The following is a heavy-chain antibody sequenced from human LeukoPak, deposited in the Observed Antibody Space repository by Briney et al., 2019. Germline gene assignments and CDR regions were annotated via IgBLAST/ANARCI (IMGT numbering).Heavy chain of an antibody. Sequence: GGSLRLSRAASGFTFSNAWMSWVRQAPGKGLEWVGRIKSKTDGGTTDYAAPVKGRFTISRDDSKNTLYLQMNSLKTEDTAVYYCTTSSSWYYYYYYMDVWGKGTTVTVSS. D-gene: IGHD6-13*01. CDR1: GFTFSNAW. J-gene: IGHJ6*03. V-gene: IGHV3-15*01. CDR2: IKSKTDGGTT. CDR3: TTSSSWYYYYYYMDV.